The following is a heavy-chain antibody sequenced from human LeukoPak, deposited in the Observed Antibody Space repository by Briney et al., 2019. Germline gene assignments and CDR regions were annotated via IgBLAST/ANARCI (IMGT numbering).Heavy chain of an antibody. CDR3: ARADSSSYYFQY. D-gene: IGHD3-22*01. CDR1: GGSISSSSYY. CDR2: INQSGST. J-gene: IGHJ1*01. Sequence: ASETLSLTCTVSGGSISSSSYYWGWIRQSPGKGLEWIGEINQSGSTNYNPSLKSRVTISVDTSKNQFSLKLTSVTAADTAVYYCARADSSSYYFQYWGQGTLVTVSS. V-gene: IGHV4-39*07.